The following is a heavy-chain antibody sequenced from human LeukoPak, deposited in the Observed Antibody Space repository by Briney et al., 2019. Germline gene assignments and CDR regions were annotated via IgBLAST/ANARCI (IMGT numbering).Heavy chain of an antibody. Sequence: GASVKVSCKASGYTFTSYGISWVRQAPGQGLEWMGWISAYNGNTNYAQKLQGRVTMTTDTSTSTAYMELRSLRSDDTAVYYCATSPPGIEYYYGMDVWGQGTTVTVSS. CDR1: GYTFTSYG. CDR2: ISAYNGNT. CDR3: ATSPPGIEYYYGMDV. J-gene: IGHJ6*02. D-gene: IGHD1-1*01. V-gene: IGHV1-18*01.